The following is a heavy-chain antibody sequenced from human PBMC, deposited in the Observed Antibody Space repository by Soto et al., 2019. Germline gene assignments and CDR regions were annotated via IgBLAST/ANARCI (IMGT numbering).Heavy chain of an antibody. CDR3: AREIREIVVVPAAARHGMDV. J-gene: IGHJ6*02. V-gene: IGHV4-59*01. CDR2: IYYSGST. D-gene: IGHD2-2*01. Sequence: QVQLQESGPGLVKPSETLSLTCTVSGGSISSYYWIWIRQPPGKGLEWIGYIYYSGSTNYNPSLQSRVTISVDTSKNQGSLKLSSVTAAETAGYYCAREIREIVVVPAAARHGMDVWGQGTTVTVSS. CDR1: GGSISSYY.